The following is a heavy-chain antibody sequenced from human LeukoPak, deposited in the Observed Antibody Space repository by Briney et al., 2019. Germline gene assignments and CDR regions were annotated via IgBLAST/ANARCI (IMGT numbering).Heavy chain of an antibody. CDR1: GFTFSNYE. CDR2: IHGSGRVI. D-gene: IGHD7-27*01. J-gene: IGHJ3*02. CDR3: ARDLNWGAGALDI. V-gene: IGHV3-48*03. Sequence: GGSLRLSCAASGFTFSNYEMNWVRQAPGKGLEWVSYIHGSGRVIHYADSVKGRFTISRDNAKNSLYLQMNSLRAEDTAVYFCARDLNWGAGALDIWGQGTMVTVSS.